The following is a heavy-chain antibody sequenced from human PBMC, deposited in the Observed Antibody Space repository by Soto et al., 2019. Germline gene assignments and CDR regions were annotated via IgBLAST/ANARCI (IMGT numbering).Heavy chain of an antibody. Sequence: QVTLKESGPTLVKPTQTLTLTCSFSGFSLYTPGVGVGWVRQPPGKALEWLALIYWDDDKRYSPTVKSRLTIXKXTXXNQVVLTMTNVDPVDTATYYCAHKHLAAAGYCFDYWGQGTLVTVSS. CDR2: IYWDDDK. V-gene: IGHV2-5*02. CDR1: GFSLYTPGVG. J-gene: IGHJ4*02. CDR3: AHKHLAAAGYCFDY. D-gene: IGHD6-13*01.